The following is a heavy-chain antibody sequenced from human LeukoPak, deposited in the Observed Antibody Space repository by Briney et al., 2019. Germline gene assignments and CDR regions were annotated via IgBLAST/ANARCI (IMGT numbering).Heavy chain of an antibody. D-gene: IGHD6-13*01. J-gene: IGHJ5*02. Sequence: ASVKVSCKASGYTFTDYYIHWVRLAPGQGPEYMGWINPDNGVTNYAQKFQGRVTMTRDTSITTSYMELSRLISDDTAVYYCAGQLASTGNWFDPWGQGTLVTVSS. CDR3: AGQLASTGNWFDP. CDR2: INPDNGVT. CDR1: GYTFTDYY. V-gene: IGHV1-2*02.